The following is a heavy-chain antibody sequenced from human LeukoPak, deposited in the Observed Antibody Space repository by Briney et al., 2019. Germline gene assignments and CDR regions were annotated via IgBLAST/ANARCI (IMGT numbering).Heavy chain of an antibody. J-gene: IGHJ4*02. CDR3: VRGRVGTTTQHFDC. CDR1: GFTFSTYS. V-gene: IGHV3-48*04. D-gene: IGHD1-26*01. Sequence: GGSLRLSCAASGFTFSTYSMNWVRQAPGKGLEWISYISSGSSTIHYADSVKGRFTISRDNAKNSLYLQMNSLRAEDTAMYYYVRGRVGTTTQHFDCWGQGTLVTVSS. CDR2: ISSGSSTI.